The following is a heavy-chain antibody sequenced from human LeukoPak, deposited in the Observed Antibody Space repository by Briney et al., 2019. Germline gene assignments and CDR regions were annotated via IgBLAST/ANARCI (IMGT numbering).Heavy chain of an antibody. Sequence: PSETLSLTCTVSGGSINSYYWSWIRQLPGKGLEWIGEINHSGSTNYNPSLKSRVTISVDTSKNQFSLKLSSVTAADTAVYYCARIGDYYDSSGYYFYWGQGTLVTVSS. CDR3: ARIGDYYDSSGYYFY. CDR1: GGSINSYY. V-gene: IGHV4-34*01. D-gene: IGHD3-22*01. J-gene: IGHJ4*02. CDR2: INHSGST.